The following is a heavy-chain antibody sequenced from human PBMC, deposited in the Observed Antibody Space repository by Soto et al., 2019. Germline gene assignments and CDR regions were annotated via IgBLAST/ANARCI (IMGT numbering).Heavy chain of an antibody. V-gene: IGHV1-18*01. CDR1: GYTFTSYG. CDR3: AREAVRGVIADYYYYGMDV. J-gene: IGHJ6*02. D-gene: IGHD3-10*01. CDR2: ISAYNGNT. Sequence: ASVKVSCKASGYTFTSYGISWLRQAPGQGLEWMGWISAYNGNTNYAQKLQGRVTMTTDTSTSTAYMELRSLRSDDTAVYYCAREAVRGVIADYYYYGMDVWGQGTTVTVSS.